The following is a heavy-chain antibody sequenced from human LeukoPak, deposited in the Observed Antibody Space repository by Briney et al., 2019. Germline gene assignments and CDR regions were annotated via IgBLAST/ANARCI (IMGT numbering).Heavy chain of an antibody. CDR3: ARDQYYDFWSGYYNNAVDY. V-gene: IGHV3-21*01. CDR1: GFTFSSYS. Sequence: GGSLRLSCAASGFTFSSYSMNWVRQAPGKGLEWVSSISSSSSYIYYADSVKGRFTISRDNAKNSLYLQMNSLRAEDTAVYYCARDQYYDFWSGYYNNAVDYWGQGTLVTVSS. D-gene: IGHD3-3*01. J-gene: IGHJ4*02. CDR2: ISSSSSYI.